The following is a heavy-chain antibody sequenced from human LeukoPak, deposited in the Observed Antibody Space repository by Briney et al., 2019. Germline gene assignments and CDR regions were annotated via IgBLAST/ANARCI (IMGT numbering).Heavy chain of an antibody. Sequence: PSQTLSLTCTVSGGSISSGGYYWSWIRQHPGKGLEWIGYIYYSGSTYYNPSLKSRVTISVDTSKNQFSLKLSSVTAADTAVYYCARAYGDYEVDYWGQGTLVTVSS. CDR3: ARAYGDYEVDY. CDR2: IYYSGST. J-gene: IGHJ4*02. CDR1: GGSISSGGYY. V-gene: IGHV4-31*03. D-gene: IGHD4-17*01.